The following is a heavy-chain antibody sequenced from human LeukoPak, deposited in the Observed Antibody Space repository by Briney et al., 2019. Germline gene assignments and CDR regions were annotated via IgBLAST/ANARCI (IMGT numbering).Heavy chain of an antibody. Sequence: SVKVSCKASRGTFSSYAISWVRQAPGQGLEWMGRIIPIFGTANYAQKFQGRVTITTDESTSTAYMELSSLRSEDTAVYYCASAGVGATTSDAFDIWGQGTMVTVSS. CDR1: RGTFSSYA. CDR2: IIPIFGTA. V-gene: IGHV1-69*05. CDR3: ASAGVGATTSDAFDI. J-gene: IGHJ3*02. D-gene: IGHD1-26*01.